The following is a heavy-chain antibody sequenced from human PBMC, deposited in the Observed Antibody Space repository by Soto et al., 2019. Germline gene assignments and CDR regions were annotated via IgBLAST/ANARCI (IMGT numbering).Heavy chain of an antibody. CDR2: ISSNGGST. J-gene: IGHJ5*02. D-gene: IGHD2-2*01. V-gene: IGHV3-64D*08. CDR1: GFTFSSYA. Sequence: GGSLRLSCSASGFTFSSYAMHWVRQAPGKELKNVSAISSNGGSTYYADSVKGRFTISRDNSKNTLYLQMSSLRAEDTAVYYCVKEHRDIVVVPAAMNWFDPWGQGTLVTVSS. CDR3: VKEHRDIVVVPAAMNWFDP.